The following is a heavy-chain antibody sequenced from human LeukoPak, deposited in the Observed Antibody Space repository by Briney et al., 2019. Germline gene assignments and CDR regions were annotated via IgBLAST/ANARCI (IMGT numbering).Heavy chain of an antibody. D-gene: IGHD2-2*01. Sequence: SETLSLTCTVSGGSISSYYWSWIRQPPGKGLEWIGYIYYSGSTNYNPSLKSRVTISVDTSKNQFSLKLSSVTAADAAVYYCAGRNVVVPAAVFDPWGQGTLVTVSS. V-gene: IGHV4-59*01. CDR2: IYYSGST. J-gene: IGHJ5*02. CDR3: AGRNVVVPAAVFDP. CDR1: GGSISSYY.